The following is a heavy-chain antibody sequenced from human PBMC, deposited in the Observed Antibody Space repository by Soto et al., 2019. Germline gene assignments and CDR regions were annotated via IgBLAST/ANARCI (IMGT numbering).Heavy chain of an antibody. J-gene: IGHJ6*02. D-gene: IGHD3-3*01. CDR2: ISGSGGST. CDR1: GFTFSSYA. CDR3: ARHITIFGVVTGVWYGMDV. Sequence: GGSLRLSCAASGFTFSSYAMSWVRQAPGKGLEWVSAISGSGGSTYYADSVKGRFTISRDNSKNTLYLQMNSLRAEDTAVYYCARHITIFGVVTGVWYGMDVWGQGTTVTVSS. V-gene: IGHV3-23*01.